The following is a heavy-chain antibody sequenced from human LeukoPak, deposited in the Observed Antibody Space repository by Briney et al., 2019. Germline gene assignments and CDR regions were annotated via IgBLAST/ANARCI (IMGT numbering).Heavy chain of an antibody. D-gene: IGHD5-24*01. CDR2: ISPSGNNA. Sequence: GGSLRLSCAVSGFTFRDAAMTWVRQAPGKGLEWVSLISPSGNNAYYADSVKGRFTISRDNSKSTLSLQMNSLRVEDTAIYYCAKDIQLSTWGLGTMVTVSS. CDR3: AKDIQLST. V-gene: IGHV3-23*01. CDR1: GFTFRDAA. J-gene: IGHJ3*01.